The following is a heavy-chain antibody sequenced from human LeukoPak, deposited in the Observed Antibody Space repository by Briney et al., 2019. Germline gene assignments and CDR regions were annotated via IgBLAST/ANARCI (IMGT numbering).Heavy chain of an antibody. CDR2: IYHSGST. D-gene: IGHD3-22*01. Sequence: SGTLSLTCAVSGGSISSSNWWSWVRRPPGKGLEWIGEIYHSGSTNYNPSLKSRVTISVDKSKNQFSLKLSSVTAADTAVYYCARDLSQDSSGSYDDYWGQGTLVTVSS. J-gene: IGHJ4*02. CDR3: ARDLSQDSSGSYDDY. CDR1: GGSISSSNW. V-gene: IGHV4-4*02.